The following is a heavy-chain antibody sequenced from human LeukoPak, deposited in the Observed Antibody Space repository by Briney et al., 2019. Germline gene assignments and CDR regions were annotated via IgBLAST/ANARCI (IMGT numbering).Heavy chain of an antibody. CDR2: IYYSGST. Sequence: SETLSLTCTVSGGSISSSSYYWGWIRQPPGKGLEWIGSIYYSGSTYYNPSLKSRVTISVDTSKNQFSLKLSSVTAADTAVYYCARDSYSSSSYPIFDYWGQGTLVTVSS. CDR3: ARDSYSSSSYPIFDY. D-gene: IGHD6-13*01. J-gene: IGHJ4*02. CDR1: GGSISSSSYY. V-gene: IGHV4-39*07.